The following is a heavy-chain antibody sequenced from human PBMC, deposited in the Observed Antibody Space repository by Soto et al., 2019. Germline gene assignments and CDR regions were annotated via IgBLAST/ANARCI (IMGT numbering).Heavy chain of an antibody. J-gene: IGHJ4*02. V-gene: IGHV1-3*01. CDR3: ARVMGFHSSSWLDY. Sequence: ASVKVSCKASGYTFTSYAMHWVCQAPGQRLEWMGWINAGNGNTKYSQKFQGRVTITRDTSASTAYMELSSLRSEDTAVYYCARVMGFHSSSWLDYWGQGTLVTVSS. CDR1: GYTFTSYA. CDR2: INAGNGNT. D-gene: IGHD6-13*01.